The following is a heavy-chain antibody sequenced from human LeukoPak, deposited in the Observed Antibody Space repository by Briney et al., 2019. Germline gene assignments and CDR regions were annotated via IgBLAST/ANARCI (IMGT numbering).Heavy chain of an antibody. CDR2: IYPGDSDT. CDR1: GYSFTNYW. J-gene: IGHJ5*02. V-gene: IGHV5-51*01. CDR3: ARQRGQPGRVSWFDP. Sequence: GESLKISCKGSGYSFTNYWIGWGRQMPGKGLEWMGIIYPGDSDTRYSPSFQGQVTISADKSISTAYLQWSSLKASDTAMYYCARQRGQPGRVSWFDPWGQGTLVTVSS. D-gene: IGHD5-24*01.